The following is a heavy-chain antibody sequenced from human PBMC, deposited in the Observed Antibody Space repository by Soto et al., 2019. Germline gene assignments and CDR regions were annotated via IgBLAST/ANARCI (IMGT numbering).Heavy chain of an antibody. CDR3: ARGSGYYWFDP. V-gene: IGHV3-23*01. D-gene: IGHD3-22*01. Sequence: GGSLRLSCAASGFTFSSYAMSWVRQAPGKGLEWVSAISGSGGSTYYADSVKGRFTISRDNSKNTLYLQMNSLRAEDTPVYYCARGSGYYWFDPWGQGTLVTVSS. CDR1: GFTFSSYA. CDR2: ISGSGGST. J-gene: IGHJ5*02.